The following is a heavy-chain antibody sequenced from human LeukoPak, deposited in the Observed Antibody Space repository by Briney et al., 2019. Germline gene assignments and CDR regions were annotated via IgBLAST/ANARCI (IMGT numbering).Heavy chain of an antibody. CDR2: ISGSGDST. CDR1: GFTFSSYA. J-gene: IGHJ6*03. V-gene: IGHV3-23*01. CDR3: AKVGWSYYYMDV. D-gene: IGHD6-19*01. Sequence: PGGSLRLSCAASGFTFSSYAMSWVRQAPGKGLEWVSAISGSGDSTYYADSVKGRFTISRDNSKNTLYLQMNSLRAEDTAVYYCAKVGWSYYYMDVWGKGTTVTVSS.